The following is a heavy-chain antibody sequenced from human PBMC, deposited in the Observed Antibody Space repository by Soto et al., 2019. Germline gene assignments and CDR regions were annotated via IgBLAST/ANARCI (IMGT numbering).Heavy chain of an antibody. V-gene: IGHV1-2*02. CDR1: GYTFTGYY. D-gene: IGHD3-10*01. Sequence: QVQLVQSGAEVKKPGASVKVSCKASGYTFTGYYMHWVRQAPGQGLEWVGWINPNTGGTDYAQRFQGRVTMTRDTPTSPAYWGRGSLESEATAVNYGRRAPFGGGAPYYCDYWGQGTLVTVSS. J-gene: IGHJ4*02. CDR3: RRAPFGGGAPYYCDY. CDR2: INPNTGGT.